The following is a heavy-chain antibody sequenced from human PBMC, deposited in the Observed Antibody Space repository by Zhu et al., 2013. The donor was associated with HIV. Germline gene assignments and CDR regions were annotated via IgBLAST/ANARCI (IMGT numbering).Heavy chain of an antibody. Sequence: QVQLVQSGAEVKKPGASVKVSCKASGYMFTGYYIHWVRQAPGQGPEWMGWINPNSGGTNYAQRFQGRVTMTRDTSINTAYMELSRLTSDDTAVYFCARDPNWNYRAFDMWGQGTMVTVSS. CDR3: ARDPNWNYRAFDM. V-gene: IGHV1-2*02. J-gene: IGHJ3*02. CDR2: INPNSGGT. D-gene: IGHD1-7*01. CDR1: GYMFTGYY.